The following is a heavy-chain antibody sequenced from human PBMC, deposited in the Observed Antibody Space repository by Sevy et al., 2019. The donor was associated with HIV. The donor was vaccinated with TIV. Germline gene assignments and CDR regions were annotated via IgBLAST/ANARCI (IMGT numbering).Heavy chain of an antibody. CDR2: ISYDGGKT. V-gene: IGHV3-30*04. Sequence: SLRLSCAASGFTFRRYAMHWVRQAPGQGLESVAVISYDGGKTYHADSVKGRFTISRDNSENTLYLQMNSLRAEDTAVYYCTRDGGGDYFDYWGLGTLVTVSS. CDR3: TRDGGGDYFDY. D-gene: IGHD2-15*01. CDR1: GFTFRRYA. J-gene: IGHJ4*02.